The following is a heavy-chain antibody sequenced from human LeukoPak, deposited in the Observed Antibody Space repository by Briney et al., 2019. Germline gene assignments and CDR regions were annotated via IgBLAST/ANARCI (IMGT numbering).Heavy chain of an antibody. CDR3: ARAGDGYNSPTDY. Sequence: GGSLRLSCAASGFTFSSYEMNWVRQAPGKGLEWVSYISSSGSTIYYADSVKGRFTISRDNAKNSLYLQMNSLRAEDTAVYYCARAGDGYNSPTDYWGQGTLVTVSS. CDR1: GFTFSSYE. V-gene: IGHV3-48*03. D-gene: IGHD5-24*01. J-gene: IGHJ4*02. CDR2: ISSSGSTI.